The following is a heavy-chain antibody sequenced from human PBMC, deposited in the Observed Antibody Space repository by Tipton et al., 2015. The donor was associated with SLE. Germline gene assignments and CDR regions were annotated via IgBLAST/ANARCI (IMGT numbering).Heavy chain of an antibody. V-gene: IGHV4-4*02. CDR1: GGSISRSNW. CDR2: IYHSGST. CDR3: ARVGVFFQQGYGDYVSFDF. J-gene: IGHJ4*02. D-gene: IGHD4-17*01. Sequence: GLVKPSGTLSLTCAVSGGSISRSNWWSWVRQPPGKGLEWIGEIYHSGSTNYNPSLKSRATISVDKSKNQFSLKLSSVTAADTAVYYCARVGVFFQQGYGDYVSFDFWGQGTLVTVSS.